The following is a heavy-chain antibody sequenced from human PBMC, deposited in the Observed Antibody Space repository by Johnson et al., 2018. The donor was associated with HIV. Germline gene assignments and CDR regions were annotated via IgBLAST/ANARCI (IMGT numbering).Heavy chain of an antibody. CDR2: IYSGGST. J-gene: IGHJ3*02. V-gene: IGHV3-53*01. D-gene: IGHD6-6*01. CDR1: GFTVSSNY. CDR3: ARGSIAAHDAFDI. Sequence: VQLVESGGGLIQPGGSLRLSCAASGFTVSSNYMSWVRQAPGKGLEWVSVIYSGGSTYYADSVKGRFTISRDNSKNTLSLQMNSLRAEDTAVYYCARGSIAAHDAFDIWGQGTMVTVSS.